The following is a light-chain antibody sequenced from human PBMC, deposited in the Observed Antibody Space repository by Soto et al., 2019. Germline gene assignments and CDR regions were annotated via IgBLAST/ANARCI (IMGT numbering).Light chain of an antibody. V-gene: IGLV2-11*01. J-gene: IGLJ1*01. Sequence: QSVLTQPRSVSGSPGQSVTISCTGTSRDVGTYNFVSWYQRHPGKAPKLLIYDASKRPSGVPNRFSGSTSGNTASLTISGLQAEDEAEYYCCSFAGSSIFYVFGTGTKLTVL. CDR2: DAS. CDR1: SRDVGTYNF. CDR3: CSFAGSSIFYV.